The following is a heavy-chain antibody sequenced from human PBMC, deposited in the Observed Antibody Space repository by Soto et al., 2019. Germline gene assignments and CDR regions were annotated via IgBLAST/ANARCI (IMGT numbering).Heavy chain of an antibody. CDR1: GFSFNVYY. J-gene: IGHJ3*01. CDR2: ISILGDST. Sequence: QEQLAESGGGLVKPGGSLRLSCAASGFSFNVYYMTWIRQTPGSGLEWVASISILGDSTYYADSVKGRFTISRDNVQSSLYLQMDTLRPEDTAVYYCARDRAGTRTFPHNACNLWGQWTTVTVAS. D-gene: IGHD6-19*01. V-gene: IGHV3-11*01. CDR3: ARDRAGTRTFPHNACNL.